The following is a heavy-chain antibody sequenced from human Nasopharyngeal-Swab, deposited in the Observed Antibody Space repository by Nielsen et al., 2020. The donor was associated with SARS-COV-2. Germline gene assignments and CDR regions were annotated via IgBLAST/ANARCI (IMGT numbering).Heavy chain of an antibody. CDR3: ARDLRLRFLEWTNWFDP. CDR2: INTNTGNP. V-gene: IGHV7-4-1*02. J-gene: IGHJ5*02. CDR1: GYTFTNYA. D-gene: IGHD3-3*01. Sequence: ASVKVSCKASGYTFTNYAMNWVRQAPGQGLEWMGWINTNTGNPTYAQGFTGRFVFSLDTSVSTAYLQISSLKAEDTAVYYCARDLRLRFLEWTNWFDPWGQGTLVTVSS.